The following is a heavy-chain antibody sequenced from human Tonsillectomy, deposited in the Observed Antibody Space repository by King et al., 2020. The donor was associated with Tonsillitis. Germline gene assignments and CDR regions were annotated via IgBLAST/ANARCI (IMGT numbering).Heavy chain of an antibody. CDR3: ARDRPCSSISCYGGSWFDP. CDR2: INPSGGST. CDR1: GYTFTTYY. V-gene: IGHV1-46*01. D-gene: IGHD2-2*01. J-gene: IGHJ5*02. Sequence: QLQLVQSGAEVKKPGASVKVSCKASGYTFTTYYMHWVRQAPGQGLEWMGMINPSGGSTSYAQKFQDRVTMTRGTSTSIVYLDLSSLRSEDTAVYYCARDRPCSSISCYGGSWFDPWGQGTLVTVSS.